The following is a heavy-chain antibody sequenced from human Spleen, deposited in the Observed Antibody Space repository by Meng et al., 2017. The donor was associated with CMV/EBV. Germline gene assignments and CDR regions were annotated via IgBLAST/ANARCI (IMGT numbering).Heavy chain of an antibody. V-gene: IGHV3-23*03. Sequence: GESLKISCAASGFTFSSYSMNWVRQAPGKGLEWVSVIYSGAGRTYYADSVKGRFTISRDNSKNTLHLQMNSLRAEDTAVYYCAKGGWCSSITCYNPNAFDVWGQGTMVTVSS. CDR2: IYSGAGRT. D-gene: IGHD2-2*01. CDR1: GFTFSSYS. CDR3: AKGGWCSSITCYNPNAFDV. J-gene: IGHJ3*01.